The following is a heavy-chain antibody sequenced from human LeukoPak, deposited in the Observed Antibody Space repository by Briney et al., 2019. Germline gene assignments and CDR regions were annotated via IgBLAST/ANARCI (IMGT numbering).Heavy chain of an antibody. J-gene: IGHJ4*02. CDR1: GGSISSYY. CDR3: GRQWFGEH. D-gene: IGHD3-10*01. Sequence: SETLSLTCTVSGGSISSYYWSWIRQPPGKGLEWIAYIYYTERPNYNPSLKSRVTISVDTSKNQFSLKVTSVTAADTAVYYCGRQWFGEHWGQGTLVTVSS. V-gene: IGHV4-59*01. CDR2: IYYTERP.